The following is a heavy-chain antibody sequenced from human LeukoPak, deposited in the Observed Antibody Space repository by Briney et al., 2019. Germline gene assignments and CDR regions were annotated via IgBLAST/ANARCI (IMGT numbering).Heavy chain of an antibody. Sequence: PGGSLRLSCAASGFTFSSYEMNWVRQAPGKGLEWVSYISGSGGITYYADSVKGRFTISRGNSKNTLYLQMNSLRAEDTAVYYCAKHDPRRVVITNWFDPWGQGTLVTVSS. CDR2: ISGSGGIT. CDR1: GFTFSSYE. D-gene: IGHD3-22*01. J-gene: IGHJ5*02. V-gene: IGHV3-23*01. CDR3: AKHDPRRVVITNWFDP.